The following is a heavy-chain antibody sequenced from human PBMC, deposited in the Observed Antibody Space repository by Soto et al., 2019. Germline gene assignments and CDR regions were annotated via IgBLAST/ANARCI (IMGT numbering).Heavy chain of an antibody. Sequence: ASVKVSCKASGYTFTSYGISWVRQAPGQGLEWMGWISAYNGNTNYAQNLQDRVTMTTDTSTSTVYMELRSLRSDDTAVYYCARGTLSSFPETEGTSYSLNYSGQGTLVTLSS. D-gene: IGHD2-15*01. J-gene: IGHJ4*02. V-gene: IGHV1-18*01. CDR1: GYTFTSYG. CDR3: ARGTLSSFPETEGTSYSLNY. CDR2: ISAYNGNT.